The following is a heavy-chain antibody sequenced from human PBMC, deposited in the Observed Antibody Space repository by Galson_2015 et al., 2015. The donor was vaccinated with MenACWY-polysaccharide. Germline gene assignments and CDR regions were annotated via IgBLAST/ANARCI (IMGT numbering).Heavy chain of an antibody. Sequence: SLRLSCAASGFTFSNFEMNWVRQAPGKGLEWVSYISSSGSSTYYPDSVKGRFTISRDNAKNSLCLQMNSLRAEDTAVYYCARDPYNYGYLGDYWGQGTLVTVSS. CDR2: ISSSGSST. D-gene: IGHD5-18*01. V-gene: IGHV3-48*03. CDR3: ARDPYNYGYLGDY. CDR1: GFTFSNFE. J-gene: IGHJ4*02.